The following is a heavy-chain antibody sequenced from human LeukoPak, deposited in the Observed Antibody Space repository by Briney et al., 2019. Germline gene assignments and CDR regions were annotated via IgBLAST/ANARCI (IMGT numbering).Heavy chain of an antibody. D-gene: IGHD6-19*01. Sequence: GESLKISCKGSGYSFTSYWIGWVRQMPGKGLEWMGIIYPGDSDTRYSPSFQGQVTIPANKSISTAYLQWSSLKASDTAMYYCARPYSSGWYDFDYWGQGTLVTVSS. CDR2: IYPGDSDT. V-gene: IGHV5-51*01. CDR1: GYSFTSYW. J-gene: IGHJ4*02. CDR3: ARPYSSGWYDFDY.